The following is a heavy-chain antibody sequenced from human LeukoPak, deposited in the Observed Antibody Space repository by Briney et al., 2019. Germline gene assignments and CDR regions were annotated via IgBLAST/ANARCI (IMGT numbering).Heavy chain of an antibody. Sequence: GGSLRLSCAASGFTFSSYSMNWVRQAPGKGMEWVAYISPNSDNIHYADSVKGRFTISRDNAKNSLFLQVNSLRAEDTAVYYCAKGPSNGWYIPNLAWGQGTLVTVSS. CDR2: ISPNSDNI. V-gene: IGHV3-48*04. D-gene: IGHD6-19*01. J-gene: IGHJ5*02. CDR1: GFTFSSYS. CDR3: AKGPSNGWYIPNLA.